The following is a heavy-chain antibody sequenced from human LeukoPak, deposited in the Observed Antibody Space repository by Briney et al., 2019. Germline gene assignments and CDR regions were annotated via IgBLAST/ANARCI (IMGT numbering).Heavy chain of an antibody. CDR3: ARAYYGSGSYYDY. V-gene: IGHV3-23*01. J-gene: IGHJ4*02. CDR2: ISGSGGTT. CDR1: GFTFTTYT. Sequence: GGSLRLSCAASGFTFTTYTMSWVRQAPGKGLAWVSAISGSGGTTYYADSVKGRFTISRDNAKNSLYLQMNSLRAEDTAVYYCARAYYGSGSYYDYWGQGTLVTVSS. D-gene: IGHD3-10*01.